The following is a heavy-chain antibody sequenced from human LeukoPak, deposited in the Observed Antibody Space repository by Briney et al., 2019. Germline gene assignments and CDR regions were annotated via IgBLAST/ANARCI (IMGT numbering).Heavy chain of an antibody. D-gene: IGHD6-13*01. V-gene: IGHV3-7*01. Sequence: GGSLRLSCAVSGFTFSSYWMSWVRQAPGTGLEWVANIKQDGSEKDYVDSVKGRFTISRDNAKNSLYLQMNSLRDEDTAVYYCARDLAAAGLNWFDPWGQGTLVTVSS. CDR3: ARDLAAAGLNWFDP. CDR2: IKQDGSEK. CDR1: GFTFSSYW. J-gene: IGHJ5*02.